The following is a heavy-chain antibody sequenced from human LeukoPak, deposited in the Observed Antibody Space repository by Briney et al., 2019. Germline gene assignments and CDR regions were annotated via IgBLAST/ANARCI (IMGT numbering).Heavy chain of an antibody. CDR2: ISYDGGNE. CDR1: GFAFSRSA. J-gene: IGHJ4*02. V-gene: IGHV3-30*04. CDR3: GRAGFGELYPYVDS. D-gene: IGHD3-16*01. Sequence: GGSLRLSCAASGFAFSRSAMHWVRQAPGKGLEWVALISYDGGNEYYGDSVKGRFTVSRANSKNTLYLQMSSLRADDTAVYYCGRAGFGELYPYVDSWGQGTLVTVSS.